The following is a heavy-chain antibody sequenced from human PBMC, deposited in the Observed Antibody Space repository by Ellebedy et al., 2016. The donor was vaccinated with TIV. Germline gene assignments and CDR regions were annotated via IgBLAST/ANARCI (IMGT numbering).Heavy chain of an antibody. CDR1: GGSISSASYY. CDR2: IYYSGST. Sequence: GSLRLSCTVSGGSISSASYYWSWIRQPPGKGLEWIGYIYYSGSTNYNPSLKSRVTISVDTSKNQFSLKLSSVTAADTAVYYCAKQSNSNFDYWGQGTLVTVSS. V-gene: IGHV4-61*01. CDR3: AKQSNSNFDY. D-gene: IGHD4-23*01. J-gene: IGHJ4*02.